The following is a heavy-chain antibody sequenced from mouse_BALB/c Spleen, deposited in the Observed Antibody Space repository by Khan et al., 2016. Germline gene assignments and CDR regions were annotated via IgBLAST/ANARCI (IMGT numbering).Heavy chain of an antibody. CDR3: ASYYGSSYAVDY. CDR1: GYTFTSYW. D-gene: IGHD1-1*01. Sequence: QVQLQQSGAELAKPGASVKMSCKASGYTFTSYWMHWVKQRPGQGLEWIGYINPSTGYTEYNQKFKDKATLTADKSSSTAYMQLSSLTSEDSAVYYCASYYGSSYAVDYWGQGSSVIVAS. CDR2: INPSTGYT. V-gene: IGHV1-7*01. J-gene: IGHJ4*01.